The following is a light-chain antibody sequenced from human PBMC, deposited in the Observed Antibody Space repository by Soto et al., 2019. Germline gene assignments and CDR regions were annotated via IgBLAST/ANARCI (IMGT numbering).Light chain of an antibody. J-gene: IGKJ4*01. V-gene: IGKV3D-15*01. CDR2: GAS. CDR3: QQYNNWPLT. CDR1: QRLTSN. Sequence: EIVMTQSPATLSVSPGEGVTLSCRASQRLTSNLAWYQQRPGQAPRLLIYGASIRATGIPARFSGIGTGTEFTLTISSLESEDFAVYYCQQYNNWPLTFGGGTKVEIK.